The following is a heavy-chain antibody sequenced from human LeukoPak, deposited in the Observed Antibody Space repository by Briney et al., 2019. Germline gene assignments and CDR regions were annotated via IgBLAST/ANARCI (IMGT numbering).Heavy chain of an antibody. CDR2: IYYSGST. J-gene: IGHJ4*02. CDR1: GGSISSGGYY. Sequence: PSEALSLTCTVSGGSISSGGYYWSWIRQHPGKGLEWIGYIYYSGSTYYNPSLKSRVTISVDTSKNQFSLKLSSVTAADTAVYYCASRGGSGPRGFDYWGQGTLVTVSS. V-gene: IGHV4-31*03. CDR3: ASRGGSGPRGFDY. D-gene: IGHD6-19*01.